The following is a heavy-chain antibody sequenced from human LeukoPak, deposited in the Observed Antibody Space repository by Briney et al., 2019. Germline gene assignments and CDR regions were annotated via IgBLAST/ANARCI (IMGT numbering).Heavy chain of an antibody. V-gene: IGHV3-23*01. J-gene: IGHJ4*02. CDR2: ISSSGVTT. Sequence: PGGSLRLSCAASGFTFSIYAMSWVRQAPGKGLEWVAAISSSGVTTYYADSMRGRFSISRDNSKSMLYLEMSSLRADDTAVYYCAKVAARRDYEAYFEYWGQGTQVTVSS. CDR1: GFTFSIYA. D-gene: IGHD5-24*01. CDR3: AKVAARRDYEAYFEY.